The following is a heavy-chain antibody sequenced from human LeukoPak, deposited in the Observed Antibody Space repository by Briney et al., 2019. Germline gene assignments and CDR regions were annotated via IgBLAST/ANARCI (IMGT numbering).Heavy chain of an antibody. Sequence: SETLSLTCAVYGGSFSGYYWSWIRQPPGKGLEWIGEINHSGSTNYNPSLKSRVTISVDTSKNQFSLKLSSVTAADTAVYYCARDQSYSNYDIWGQGSLVTVSS. J-gene: IGHJ4*02. V-gene: IGHV4-34*01. CDR3: ARDQSYSNYDI. CDR1: GGSFSGYY. D-gene: IGHD4-11*01. CDR2: INHSGST.